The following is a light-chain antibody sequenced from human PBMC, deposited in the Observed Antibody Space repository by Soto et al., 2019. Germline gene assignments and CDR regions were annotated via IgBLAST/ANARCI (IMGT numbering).Light chain of an antibody. CDR2: DAS. Sequence: EIVMTQSPATLSVSPGERATLSCRASQSVTSNLAWYQQKPGQAPRLLISDASTRATGIPARFSGSGSGTEFTLTISSLQSEDFAVYYCQQYVNWRTFGQGTKGGYQ. J-gene: IGKJ1*01. V-gene: IGKV3-15*01. CDR3: QQYVNWRT. CDR1: QSVTSN.